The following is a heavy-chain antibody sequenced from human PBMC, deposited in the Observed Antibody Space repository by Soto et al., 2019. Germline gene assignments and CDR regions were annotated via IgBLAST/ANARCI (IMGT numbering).Heavy chain of an antibody. Sequence: GSLRLSCAASGFTFSAYSMNWVRQAPGKGLEWISYISSSSSSIDYTDSVKGRFIISRDNAKNSLNLQMSSLRDEDTAVYYCARELTTRLDYWGLGTLVTVSS. D-gene: IGHD4-17*01. CDR1: GFTFSAYS. V-gene: IGHV3-48*02. J-gene: IGHJ4*02. CDR3: ARELTTRLDY. CDR2: ISSSSSSI.